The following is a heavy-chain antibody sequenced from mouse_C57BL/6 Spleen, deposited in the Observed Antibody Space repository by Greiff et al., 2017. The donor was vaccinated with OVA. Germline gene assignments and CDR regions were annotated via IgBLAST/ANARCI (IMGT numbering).Heavy chain of an antibody. V-gene: IGHV1-80*01. CDR3: ARRLTGAFDY. CDR2: IYPGDGDT. CDR1: GYAFSSYW. Sequence: VQLKESGAELVKPGASVKISCKASGYAFSSYWMNWVKQRPGKGLEWIGQIYPGDGDTNYNGKFKGKATLTADKSSSTAYMQLSSLTSEDSAVYFCARRLTGAFDYWGQGTTLTVSS. D-gene: IGHD4-1*01. J-gene: IGHJ2*01.